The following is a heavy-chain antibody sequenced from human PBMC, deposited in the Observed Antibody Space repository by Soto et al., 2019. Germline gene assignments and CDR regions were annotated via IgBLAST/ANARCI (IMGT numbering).Heavy chain of an antibody. CDR3: ARQYSGYVPRDDAFDI. V-gene: IGHV4-39*01. CDR1: GGSISSSSYY. Sequence: SETLSLTCTVSGGSISSSSYYWGWIRQPPGKGLEWIGSIYYSGSTYYNPSLKSRVTISVDTSKNQFSLKLSSVTAADTAVYYCARQYSGYVPRDDAFDIWGQGTMVTVSS. D-gene: IGHD5-12*01. CDR2: IYYSGST. J-gene: IGHJ3*02.